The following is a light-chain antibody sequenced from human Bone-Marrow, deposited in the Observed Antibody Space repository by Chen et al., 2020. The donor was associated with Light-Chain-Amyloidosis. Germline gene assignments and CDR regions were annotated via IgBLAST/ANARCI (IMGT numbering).Light chain of an antibody. V-gene: IGKV3-11*01. J-gene: IGKJ2*01. CDR2: DVS. Sequence: EILLTQSPATLSLSPGERATLSCRASQTVGSFFAWYQQKPGQAPRLVIYDVSKRASGIPARFSGGESGTDFTLTINSLEPEDFAVYYCQQRSNWPPMYTFGQGTKLEIK. CDR1: QTVGSF. CDR3: QQRSNWPPMYT.